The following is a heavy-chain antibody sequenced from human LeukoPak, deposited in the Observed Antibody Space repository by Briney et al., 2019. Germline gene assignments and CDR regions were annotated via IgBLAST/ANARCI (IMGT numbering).Heavy chain of an antibody. V-gene: IGHV3-30-3*01. CDR3: ARGGYSYGYDGYYFDC. D-gene: IGHD5-18*01. CDR2: ISYDGSNK. Sequence: GGSLRLSCAASGFTFSSYAMHWVRQAPGKGLEWVAVISYDGSNKYYADSVKGRFTISRDNSKNTLYLQMNSLRAEDTAVYYCARGGYSYGYDGYYFDCWGQGTLVTVSS. J-gene: IGHJ4*02. CDR1: GFTFSSYA.